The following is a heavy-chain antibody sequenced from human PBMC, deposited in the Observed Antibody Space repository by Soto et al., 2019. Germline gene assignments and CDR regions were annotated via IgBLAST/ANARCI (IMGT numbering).Heavy chain of an antibody. CDR2: INSDGSRT. V-gene: IGHV3-74*03. D-gene: IGHD4-4*01. CDR1: GFTFSPYW. CDR3: ARERALTVNTVKGMDV. J-gene: IGHJ6*02. Sequence: PVGSLRLSCAASGFTFSPYWMHWVRQDPGKGLVCVSHINSDGSRTTYADSAKGRFTISRDNAKNTLYLQMNSLRAEDTAVYYCARERALTVNTVKGMDVWGQGTTVTVSS.